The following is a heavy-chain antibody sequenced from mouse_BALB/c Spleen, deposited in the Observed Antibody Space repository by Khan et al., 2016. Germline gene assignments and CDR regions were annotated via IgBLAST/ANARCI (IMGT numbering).Heavy chain of an antibody. J-gene: IGHJ4*01. CDR2: ISSGSSTI. V-gene: IGHV5-17*02. D-gene: IGHD3-3*01. Sequence: EVQLQESGGGLVQPGGSRKLSCAASGFTFSSFGMHWVRQAPEKGLEWVAFISSGSSTIYYADTVKGRFTISRDDPKHTLFLQMTSLRSEDTAMYYCARREGLYAMDYWGQGTSVTVSS. CDR1: GFTFSSFG. CDR3: ARREGLYAMDY.